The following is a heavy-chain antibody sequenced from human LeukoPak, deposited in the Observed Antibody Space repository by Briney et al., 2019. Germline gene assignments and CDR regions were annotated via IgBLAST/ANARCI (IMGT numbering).Heavy chain of an antibody. CDR1: GFTFSSYS. V-gene: IGHV3-21*04. Sequence: GGSLRLSCAASGFTFSSYSMNWVRQAPGKGLEWVSSISSSSSYIYYADSVKGRFTISRDNSKNTLYLQMNSLRAEDTAVYYCAKDLRPGIAAAGLDYWGQGTLVTVSS. CDR3: AKDLRPGIAAAGLDY. CDR2: ISSSSSYI. D-gene: IGHD6-13*01. J-gene: IGHJ4*02.